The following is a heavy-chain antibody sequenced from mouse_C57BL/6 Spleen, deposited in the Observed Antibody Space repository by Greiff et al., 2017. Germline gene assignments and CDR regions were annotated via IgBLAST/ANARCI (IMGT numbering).Heavy chain of an antibody. CDR3: ARWGAQATLDY. Sequence: QVQLQQPGAELVKPGASVKLSCKASGYTFTSYWMQWVKQRPGQGLEWIGEIDPSDSYTNYTQKFKGKATLTVDTSSSTAYMQLSSLTSEDSAVYYCARWGAQATLDYWGQGTTLTVSS. CDR2: IDPSDSYT. J-gene: IGHJ2*01. V-gene: IGHV1-50*01. D-gene: IGHD3-2*02. CDR1: GYTFTSYW.